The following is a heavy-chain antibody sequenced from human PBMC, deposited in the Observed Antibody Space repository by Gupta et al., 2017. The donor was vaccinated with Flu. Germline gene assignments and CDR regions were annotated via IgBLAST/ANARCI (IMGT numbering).Heavy chain of an antibody. Sequence: EVQLVESGGGLAEPGGSLRLSCAASGFTFNNAWMSWVRQAPGKGLEGVGRIKTNAEGGTLDYGAPVRGRFTISRDDSKNMLYLQVNSLQSEDTGVYYWTTEQGRTGLYYYGMDVWGQGATGTVFS. CDR1: GFTFNNAW. V-gene: IGHV3-15*01. J-gene: IGHJ6*02. D-gene: IGHD2-15*01. CDR2: IKTNAEGGTL. CDR3: TTEQGRTGLYYYGMDV.